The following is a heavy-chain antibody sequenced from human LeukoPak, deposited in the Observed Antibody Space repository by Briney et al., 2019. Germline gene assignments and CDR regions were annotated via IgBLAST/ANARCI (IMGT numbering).Heavy chain of an antibody. CDR2: ISSSSSYI. J-gene: IGHJ4*02. Sequence: GGSLRLSRAASGFTFSSYSMNWVRQAPGKGLEWVSSISSSSSYIYYADSVKGRFTISRDNAKNSLYLQMNSLRAEDTAVYYCARLYYYDSSARPGAYWGQGTLVTVSS. V-gene: IGHV3-21*01. CDR1: GFTFSSYS. D-gene: IGHD3-22*01. CDR3: ARLYYYDSSARPGAY.